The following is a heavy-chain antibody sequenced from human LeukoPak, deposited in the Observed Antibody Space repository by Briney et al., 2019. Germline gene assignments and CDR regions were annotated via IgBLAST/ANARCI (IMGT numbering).Heavy chain of an antibody. Sequence: PGRSLRLSCVASGFTFSNYPMHWVRQAPGKGLEWVAVISVDGRDTHYADSVKGRFTISRDNSKSTLYLQMNSVRVEDPAIYYCAKDRAIAAAGYYFDFWGQGTLVTVSS. CDR2: ISVDGRDT. J-gene: IGHJ4*02. D-gene: IGHD6-13*01. V-gene: IGHV3-30-3*01. CDR1: GFTFSNYP. CDR3: AKDRAIAAAGYYFDF.